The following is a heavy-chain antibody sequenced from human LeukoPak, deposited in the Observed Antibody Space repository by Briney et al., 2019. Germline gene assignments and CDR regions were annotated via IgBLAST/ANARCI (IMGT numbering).Heavy chain of an antibody. CDR1: GGSVSSSH. CDR2: VEYIGST. Sequence: SETLSLNCTVSGGSVSSSHWNWIRQPPGKGLEWIGNVEYIGSTKYNPSLRSRVTMSLDTSTNQFSLKLRPVTASDTALFYCTRGYYEPFDRWGQGTLVTVSS. V-gene: IGHV4-59*02. D-gene: IGHD3-22*01. CDR3: TRGYYEPFDR. J-gene: IGHJ4*02.